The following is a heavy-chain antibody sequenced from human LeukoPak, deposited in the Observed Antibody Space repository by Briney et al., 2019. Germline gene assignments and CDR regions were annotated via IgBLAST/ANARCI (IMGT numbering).Heavy chain of an antibody. V-gene: IGHV3-23*01. Sequence: GGSLRVSCVASGFTFGHNAMAWVRQAPGKRLEWVSALSGSGGDTFYADSVKGRFTISRDNSKNTLYLQLSSLRPDDTAVYYRAKGAPSSSSIFDFWGPGTLVTVSS. CDR1: GFTFGHNA. D-gene: IGHD6-6*01. J-gene: IGHJ4*02. CDR2: LSGSGGDT. CDR3: AKGAPSSSSIFDF.